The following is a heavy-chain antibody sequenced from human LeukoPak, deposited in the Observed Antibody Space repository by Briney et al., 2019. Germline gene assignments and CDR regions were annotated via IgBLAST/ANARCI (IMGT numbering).Heavy chain of an antibody. Sequence: SQTLSLTCTVSGGSISSGDYYWSWIRQPPGKGLEWIGYIYYSGSTYYNPPLKSRVTISVDTSKNQFSLKLSSVTAADTAVYYCARDHYYDSSGYYYGMDVWGQGTTVTVSS. CDR1: GGSISSGDYY. J-gene: IGHJ6*02. D-gene: IGHD3-22*01. CDR3: ARDHYYDSSGYYYGMDV. CDR2: IYYSGST. V-gene: IGHV4-30-4*01.